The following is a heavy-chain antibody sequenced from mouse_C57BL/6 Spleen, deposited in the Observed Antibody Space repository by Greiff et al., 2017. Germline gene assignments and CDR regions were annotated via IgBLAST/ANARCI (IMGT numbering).Heavy chain of an antibody. J-gene: IGHJ4*01. CDR3: ASFIPYYYAMDY. CDR2: ISGGGGNT. Sequence: EVKLVESGGGLVKPGGSLKLSCAASGFTFSSYTMSWVRQTPEKRLEWVATISGGGGNTYYPDSVKGRFTISRDNAKNTLYLQMSSLRSEDTALYYCASFIPYYYAMDYWGQGTSVTVSS. D-gene: IGHD1-2*01. CDR1: GFTFSSYT. V-gene: IGHV5-9*01.